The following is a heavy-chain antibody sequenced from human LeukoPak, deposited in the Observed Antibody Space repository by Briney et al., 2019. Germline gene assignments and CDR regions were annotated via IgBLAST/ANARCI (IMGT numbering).Heavy chain of an antibody. D-gene: IGHD4-17*01. J-gene: IGHJ4*02. V-gene: IGHV3-30-3*01. Sequence: PGGSLRLSCAASGLTFSSYAMHWVRQAPGKGLEWVAVISYDGSNKYYADSVKGRFTISRDNSKNTLYLQMNSLRAEDTAVYYCARDDYGDYVSSFDYWGQGTLVTVSS. CDR3: ARDDYGDYVSSFDY. CDR1: GLTFSSYA. CDR2: ISYDGSNK.